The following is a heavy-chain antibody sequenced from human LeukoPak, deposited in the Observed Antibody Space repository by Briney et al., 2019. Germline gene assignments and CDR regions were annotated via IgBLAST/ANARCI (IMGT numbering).Heavy chain of an antibody. CDR3: AKWHERLLAFDS. V-gene: IGHV4-59*01. D-gene: IGHD1-1*01. CDR1: GVSITSFY. Sequence: PSETLSLTCTVSGVSITSFYWNWVRQSPEKGLEWIGYIHHTGKNYYNPSLKSRITMSVDTSRSQFFLKLSSVTAADTAVYHCAKWHERLLAFDSWGQGVLVTVSS. J-gene: IGHJ4*02. CDR2: IHHTGKN.